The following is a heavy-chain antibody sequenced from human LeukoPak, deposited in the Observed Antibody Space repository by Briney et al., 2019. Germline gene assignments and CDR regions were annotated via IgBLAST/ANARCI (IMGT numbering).Heavy chain of an antibody. V-gene: IGHV4-59*11. CDR3: ARKLGLYFDY. D-gene: IGHD1-7*01. CDR2: IYYSGST. J-gene: IGHJ4*02. CDR1: GGSISSHY. Sequence: PSETPSLTCTVSGGSISSHYWSWIRQPPGKGLEWIGYIYYSGSTNYNPSLKSRVTISVDTSKNQFSLKLSSVTAADTAVYYCARKLGLYFDYWGQGTLVTVSS.